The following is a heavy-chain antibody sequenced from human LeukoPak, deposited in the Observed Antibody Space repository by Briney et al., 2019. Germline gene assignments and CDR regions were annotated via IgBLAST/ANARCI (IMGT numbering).Heavy chain of an antibody. CDR3: ARVAVAGPTGWFDP. CDR2: ISSTSAYI. J-gene: IGHJ5*02. Sequence: PGGSLRLSCAASGFALNSYSLAWVRQAPGKGREGVASISSTSAYIYYADSVKGRFTISRDNIDNVVYLQMSSLRAEDTAVYYCARVAVAGPTGWFDPWAQGTLVTVSS. CDR1: GFALNSYS. D-gene: IGHD6-13*01. V-gene: IGHV3-21*01.